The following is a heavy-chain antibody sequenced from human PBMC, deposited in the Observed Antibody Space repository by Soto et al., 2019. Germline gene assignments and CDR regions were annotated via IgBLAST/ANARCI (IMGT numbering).Heavy chain of an antibody. D-gene: IGHD6-6*01. CDR2: INAHSGGT. Sequence: ASVKVSCKASGFSFTGYYIHWLRQAPGQGLEWMGWINAHSGGTEYAQKFQGKVTLTRDTSIATAYLTLTSLTSDDTALYYCAKALTRQLASWLGAWSQG. CDR1: GFSFTGYY. V-gene: IGHV1-2*02. CDR3: AKALTRQLASWLGA. J-gene: IGHJ5*02.